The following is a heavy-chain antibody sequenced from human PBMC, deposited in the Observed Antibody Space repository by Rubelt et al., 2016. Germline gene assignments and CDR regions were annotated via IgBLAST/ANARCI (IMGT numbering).Heavy chain of an antibody. CDR1: GGSFSGYS. CDR3: ARGASPWYYGTNDYYHY. D-gene: IGHD3-10*01. CDR2: VNHAAVT. V-gene: IGHV4-34*02. J-gene: IGHJ4*02. Sequence: QVQLQQWGEGLLKASETLSLTCVVSGGSFSGYSWSWVRQPPEKGLEWIGDVNHAAVTVYSPSLKSRVTISLDTSKNHLSLRLDSVTAADTAVYYCARGASPWYYGTNDYYHYWGPGAQVVVSS.